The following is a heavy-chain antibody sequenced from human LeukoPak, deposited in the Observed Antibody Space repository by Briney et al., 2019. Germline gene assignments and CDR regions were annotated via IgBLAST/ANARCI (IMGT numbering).Heavy chain of an antibody. CDR2: ISSSSSTI. CDR3: SREAGYFDWLLSSQLDAFDI. D-gene: IGHD3-9*01. Sequence: PGGSLRLSCAASGFTFSSYSMNWVRQAPGKGLEWVSYISSSSSTIYYADSVKGRFTISRDNAKNSLYLQMNSLRAEDTAVYYCSREAGYFDWLLSSQLDAFDIWGQGTMVTVSS. CDR1: GFTFSSYS. J-gene: IGHJ3*02. V-gene: IGHV3-48*01.